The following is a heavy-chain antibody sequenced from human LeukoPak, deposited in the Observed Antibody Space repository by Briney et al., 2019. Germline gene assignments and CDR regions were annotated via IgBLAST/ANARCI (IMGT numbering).Heavy chain of an antibody. D-gene: IGHD5/OR15-5a*01. J-gene: IGHJ3*01. CDR2: IYPSGNT. CDR3: GRLGGSTTPRRAFDV. CDR1: GYSINSPFS. Sequence: SETLSLTCTVSGYSINSPFSWGWVRQPPGKGLEWIGTIYPSGNTYYCPSLKSRLTVFLDMSKNEFSLKLTSVTAADTAIYYCGRLGGSTTPRRAFDVWGQGTVVIVSS. V-gene: IGHV4-38-2*02.